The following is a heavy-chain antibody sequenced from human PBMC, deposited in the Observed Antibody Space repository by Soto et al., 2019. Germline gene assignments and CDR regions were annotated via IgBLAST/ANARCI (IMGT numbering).Heavy chain of an antibody. CDR3: AGVYYFDY. J-gene: IGHJ4*02. CDR1: GFTFSNYA. V-gene: IGHV3-30-3*01. CDR2: ISYDGSNK. Sequence: QVQLVESGGGVVQPGGSLRLSCAASGFTFSNYAMHWVRQAPGKGLEGVAVISYDGSNKYYADSVKGRFTISRDNSKNTLYLQMNSLRAEDAAGYSCAGVYYFDYWGQGTLVTVSS.